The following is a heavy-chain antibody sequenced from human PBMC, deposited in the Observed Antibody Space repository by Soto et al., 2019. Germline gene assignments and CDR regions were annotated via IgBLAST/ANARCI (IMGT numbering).Heavy chain of an antibody. V-gene: IGHV3-74*01. D-gene: IGHD1-1*01. J-gene: IGHJ4*02. CDR3: TRGPRSTSTGTVAF. CDR1: GFTFSMYW. Sequence: GGSMKLSRAASGFTFSMYWMRWVRQDPGKGPEWVSRINDDGISTNYADSVKGRFTISRDNAKNTLYLQMNALRVEDTAVYYCTRGPRSTSTGTVAFWGQGTLVTVSS. CDR2: INDDGIST.